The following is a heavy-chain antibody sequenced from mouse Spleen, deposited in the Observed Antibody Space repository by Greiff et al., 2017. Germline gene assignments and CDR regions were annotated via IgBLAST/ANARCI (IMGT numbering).Heavy chain of an antibody. CDR1: GYTFTSYW. CDR2: INPSSGYT. CDR3: ASAYYSNSLYYAMDY. Sequence: QVQLKESGAELAKPGASVKLSCKASGYTFTSYWMHWVKQRPGQGLEWIGYINPSSGYTKYNQKFKDKATLTADKSSSTAYMQLSSLTYEDSAVYYCASAYYSNSLYYAMDYWGQGTSVTVSS. D-gene: IGHD2-5*01. V-gene: IGHV1-7*01. J-gene: IGHJ4*01.